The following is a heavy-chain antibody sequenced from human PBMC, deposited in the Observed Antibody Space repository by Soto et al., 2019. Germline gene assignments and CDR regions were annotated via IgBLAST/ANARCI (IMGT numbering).Heavy chain of an antibody. CDR2: IYYSGST. CDR1: GGSISSYY. D-gene: IGHD3-10*01. CDR3: ARGRITMVRGVIWGYGWFDP. J-gene: IGHJ5*02. Sequence: SETLSLTCTVSGGSISSYYWSWIRQPPGKGLEWIGYIYYSGSTNYNPSLKSRVTISVDTSKNQFSLKLSSVTAADTAVYYCARGRITMVRGVIWGYGWFDPWGQGTLVTVSS. V-gene: IGHV4-59*01.